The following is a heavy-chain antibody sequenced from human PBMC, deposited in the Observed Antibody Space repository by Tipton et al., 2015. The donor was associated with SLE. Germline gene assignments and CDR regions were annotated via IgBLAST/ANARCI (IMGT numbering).Heavy chain of an antibody. CDR3: ARDKGILGSSWYYFDS. CDR2: IYTSGST. J-gene: IGHJ4*02. V-gene: IGHV4-4*09. Sequence: GLVKPSETLALTCSASGGSISSYYWSWIRQPPGKGLEWIGYIYTSGSTNYNPSLKSRVTISVDTSKNQFSLKLRSVTAADTAVYYCARDKGILGSSWYYFDSWGQGTLVTASS. D-gene: IGHD6-13*01. CDR1: GGSISSYY.